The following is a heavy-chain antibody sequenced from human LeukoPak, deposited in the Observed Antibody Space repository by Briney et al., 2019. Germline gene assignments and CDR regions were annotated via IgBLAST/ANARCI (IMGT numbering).Heavy chain of an antibody. V-gene: IGHV5-51*01. CDR3: ARRRDLYSGSYYPFDY. J-gene: IGHJ4*02. Sequence: GESLTVSCKGSGYSFTNYWIGCVRQMPGKGLKWMGIIYPGDSDARYSPSFQGQVTISADKSISTAYLQWSSLKASDTAMYYCARRRDLYSGSYYPFDYWGQGTLVTVSS. CDR1: GYSFTNYW. CDR2: IYPGDSDA. D-gene: IGHD1-26*01.